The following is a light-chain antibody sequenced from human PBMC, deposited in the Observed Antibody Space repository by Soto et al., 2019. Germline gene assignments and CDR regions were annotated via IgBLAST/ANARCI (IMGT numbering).Light chain of an antibody. CDR3: HQYGSSPET. J-gene: IGKJ1*01. V-gene: IGKV3-20*01. CDR2: GAS. Sequence: EIVLTQSPDTLSLSPGERATLSCRAGQSVSSSYLAWYQQKPGQAPRLLIYGASSRATGIPDRFSGSGSGTDFTLTISRLEPEDFAVYYCHQYGSSPETFGQGTKVEIK. CDR1: QSVSSSY.